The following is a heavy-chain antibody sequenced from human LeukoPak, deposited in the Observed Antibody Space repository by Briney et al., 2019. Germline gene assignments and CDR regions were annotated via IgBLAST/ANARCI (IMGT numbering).Heavy chain of an antibody. CDR3: AGYYDSSGYSDIEYFQH. CDR1: GGPISSYY. D-gene: IGHD3-22*01. CDR2: IYYSGST. Sequence: SETLSLTCTVSGGPISSYYWSWIRQPPGKGLEWIGYIYYSGSTNYNPSLKSRVTISVDTSKNQFSLKLSSVTAADTAVYYCAGYYDSSGYSDIEYFQHWGQGTLVTVSS. J-gene: IGHJ1*01. V-gene: IGHV4-59*01.